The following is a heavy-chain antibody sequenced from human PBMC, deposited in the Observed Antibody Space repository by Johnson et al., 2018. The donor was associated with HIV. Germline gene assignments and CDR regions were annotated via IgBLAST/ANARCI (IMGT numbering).Heavy chain of an antibody. CDR1: GFTVRNFW. D-gene: IGHD1-1*01. CDR3: ARGGIIHDAFDI. Sequence: VQLVESGGGLVQPGASLRLSCAASGFTVRNFWMNWVRQAPGKGLEWVSYISSSGSTIYYADSVKGRFTISRDNAKNSLYLQMSSLRAEDTAVYYCARGGIIHDAFDIWGQGTMVTVSS. V-gene: IGHV3-48*04. CDR2: ISSSGSTI. J-gene: IGHJ3*02.